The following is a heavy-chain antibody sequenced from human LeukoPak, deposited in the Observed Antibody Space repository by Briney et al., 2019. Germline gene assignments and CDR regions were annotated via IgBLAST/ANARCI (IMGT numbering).Heavy chain of an antibody. Sequence: SETLSLTCTVSGGSISSGGYYWSWIRQHPGKGLEWIGYIYYSGSTSYNPPLKSRVTISVDTSNNQFSLKLSSVTAADTAVYYCARDPGKYCSSTSCYAGGAFDIWGQGTMVTVSS. J-gene: IGHJ3*02. V-gene: IGHV4-31*03. CDR1: GGSISSGGYY. D-gene: IGHD2-2*01. CDR2: IYYSGST. CDR3: ARDPGKYCSSTSCYAGGAFDI.